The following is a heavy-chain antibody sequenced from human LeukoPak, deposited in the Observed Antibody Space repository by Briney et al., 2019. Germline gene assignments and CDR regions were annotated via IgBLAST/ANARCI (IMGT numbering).Heavy chain of an antibody. CDR2: IGGSDLST. J-gene: IGHJ4*02. CDR3: ARSRGNYCYFDY. Sequence: PGGSLRLSCEASGFTFSSYAMGLVRQAPGKGPEWVSSIGGSDLSTYYADSVKGRFTISRDNSKNTLYLHMNSLSAEDTAAYYCARSRGNYCYFDYWGQGTLVTVSS. CDR1: GFTFSSYA. V-gene: IGHV3-23*01. D-gene: IGHD1-7*01.